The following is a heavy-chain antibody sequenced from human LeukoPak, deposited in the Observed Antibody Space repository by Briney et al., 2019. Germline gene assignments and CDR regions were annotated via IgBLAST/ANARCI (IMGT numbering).Heavy chain of an antibody. Sequence: GSSLRLSCAASRFTFSPYAMHWVRQAPGKGLEWVAVIWYDGSNKYYADSVKGRFTISRDNSKNTLYLQMNSLRAEDTAVYYCARDTNSGSYFSDYWGQGTLVTVSS. CDR2: IWYDGSNK. D-gene: IGHD1-26*01. CDR1: RFTFSPYA. J-gene: IGHJ4*02. CDR3: ARDTNSGSYFSDY. V-gene: IGHV3-33*08.